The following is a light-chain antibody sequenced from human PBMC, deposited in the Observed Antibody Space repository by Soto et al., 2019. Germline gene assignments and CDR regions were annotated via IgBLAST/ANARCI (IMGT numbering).Light chain of an antibody. CDR1: SSNIGAGYD. CDR2: DNT. V-gene: IGLV1-40*01. Sequence: QAVVTQPPSVSAAPGQRVTISCSGSSSNIGAGYDVHWYQQLPGSAPKLLIYDNTNRPLGVPDRFSGSRSGTSASLDITRLQAEDEADYYCQSFDSNLSGVLFGGGTKLTVL. J-gene: IGLJ2*01. CDR3: QSFDSNLSGVL.